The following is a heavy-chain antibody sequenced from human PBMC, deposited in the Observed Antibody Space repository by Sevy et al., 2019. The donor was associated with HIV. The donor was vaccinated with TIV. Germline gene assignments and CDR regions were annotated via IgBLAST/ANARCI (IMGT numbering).Heavy chain of an antibody. Sequence: GGSLRLSCAASGFTFSSYGMHWVRQAPGKGLEWVAVISYDGSNKYYADSVKGRFTISRDNSKKTLYLQMNSLRAEDTAVYYCAKGRGGTGAFDIWGQGTMVTVSS. CDR3: AKGRGGTGAFDI. D-gene: IGHD3-16*01. J-gene: IGHJ3*02. CDR2: ISYDGSNK. V-gene: IGHV3-30*18. CDR1: GFTFSSYG.